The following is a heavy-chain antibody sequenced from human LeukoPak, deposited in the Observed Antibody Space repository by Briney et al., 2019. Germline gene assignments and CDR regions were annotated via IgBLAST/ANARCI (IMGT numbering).Heavy chain of an antibody. CDR1: GFTFSSYG. J-gene: IGHJ6*04. CDR2: IRYDGSNK. Sequence: SGGSLRLSCAASGFTFSSYGMHWVRQAPGKGLEWVAFIRYDGSNKYYADSVKGRFTISRDNSKNTLYLQMNSLRAEDTAVYFKQKRAYDILTEDVWGKGTTVTVSS. CDR3: QKRAYDILTEDV. D-gene: IGHD3-9*01. V-gene: IGHV3-30*02.